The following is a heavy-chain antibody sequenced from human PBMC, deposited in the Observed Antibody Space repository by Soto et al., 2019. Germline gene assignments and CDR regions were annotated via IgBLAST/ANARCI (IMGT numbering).Heavy chain of an antibody. V-gene: IGHV3-33*01. D-gene: IGHD1-26*01. J-gene: IGHJ4*02. Sequence: GGSLRLSCAASGFTFSSYGMHWVRQAPGKGLEWVAVIWYDGSNKYYADSVKGRFTISRDNSKNTLYLQMNSLRAEDTAVYYCARDLTATTSPFDYWGQGTLVTVSS. CDR2: IWYDGSNK. CDR3: ARDLTATTSPFDY. CDR1: GFTFSSYG.